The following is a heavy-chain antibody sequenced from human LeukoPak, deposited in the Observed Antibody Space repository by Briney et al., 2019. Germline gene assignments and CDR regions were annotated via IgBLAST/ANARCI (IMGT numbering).Heavy chain of an antibody. Sequence: GESLKISCKGSGYSFTSYWIGWVRQMPGKGLEWMGIIYPGDSDTRYSPSFQGQVTISADKSISTAYLQWSSLKASDTAMYYCASQHYDILTGYYIDYWGQGTLVTVSS. CDR2: IYPGDSDT. CDR3: ASQHYDILTGYYIDY. CDR1: GYSFTSYW. D-gene: IGHD3-9*01. V-gene: IGHV5-51*01. J-gene: IGHJ4*02.